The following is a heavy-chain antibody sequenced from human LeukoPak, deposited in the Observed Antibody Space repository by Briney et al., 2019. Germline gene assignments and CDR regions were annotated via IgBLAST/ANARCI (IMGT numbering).Heavy chain of an antibody. CDR1: GFTFSSYS. V-gene: IGHV3-21*04. J-gene: IGHJ4*02. CDR3: ARVFRGSGWSFFY. Sequence: GGSLRLSCAASGFTFSSYSMNWVRQAPGKGLEWVSSISSSSSYIYYADSVKGRFTISRDNAKNSLYLQMNSLRAEDTAVYYCARVFRGSGWSFFYWGQGTLVTVSS. D-gene: IGHD6-19*01. CDR2: ISSSSSYI.